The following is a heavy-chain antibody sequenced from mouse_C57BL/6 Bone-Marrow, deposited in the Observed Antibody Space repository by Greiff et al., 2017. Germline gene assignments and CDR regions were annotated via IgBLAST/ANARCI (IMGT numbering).Heavy chain of an antibody. CDR2: IWSGGST. CDR3: ARHITTVHYYAMDY. J-gene: IGHJ4*01. V-gene: IGHV2-2*01. D-gene: IGHD1-1*01. Sequence: VQLQQSGPGLVQPSQSLSITCTVSGFSLTSYGVHWVRQSPGKGLEWLGVIWSGGSTDYNAAFISRLSISKDNSKSQVFFTMNSLQADDTAIYYCARHITTVHYYAMDYWGQGTSVTVSS. CDR1: GFSLTSYG.